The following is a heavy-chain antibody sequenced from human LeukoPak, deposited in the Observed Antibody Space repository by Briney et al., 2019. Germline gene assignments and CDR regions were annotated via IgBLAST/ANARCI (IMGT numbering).Heavy chain of an antibody. V-gene: IGHV1-46*01. D-gene: IGHD2-15*01. CDR1: GYTFTSYY. CDR3: ARYHQFSVVGYHFDY. Sequence: ASVKVSCKASGYTFTSYYIHWVRQAPGQGLEWMGIINPSGGSTSYAQKFQGRVTMTRDTSTSTVYMELSSLRSEDTAVYYCARYHQFSVVGYHFDYWGQGTLVTVSS. CDR2: INPSGGST. J-gene: IGHJ4*02.